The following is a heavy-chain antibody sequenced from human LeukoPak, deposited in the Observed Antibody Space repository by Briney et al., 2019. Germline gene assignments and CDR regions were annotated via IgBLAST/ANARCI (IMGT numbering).Heavy chain of an antibody. J-gene: IGHJ4*02. CDR2: IYYGGST. V-gene: IGHV4-39*07. CDR1: GGSISSSNYY. D-gene: IGHD3-22*01. CDR3: AREGGDSSGYYHDY. Sequence: PSETLSLTCTVSGGSISSSNYYWGWIRQPPGKGLEWIGSIYYGGSTYHNPSLKSRVTISVDRSKNQFSLKLSSMTAADTAVYYCAREGGDSSGYYHDYWGQGTLVTVS.